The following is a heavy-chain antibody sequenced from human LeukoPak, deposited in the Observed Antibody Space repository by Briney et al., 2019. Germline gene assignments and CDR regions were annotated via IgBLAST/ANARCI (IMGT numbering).Heavy chain of an antibody. Sequence: EGSLRLSCVGSGFTFSNYGMNWVRQAPGKGLEWVSSISGSDDATYYTDSVKGRFTISRDNSKSTLYLRMSSLRAEDTAIYYCARLGHYYDSSGYHKYYFDYWGQGTLVTVSS. D-gene: IGHD3-22*01. CDR1: GFTFSNYG. CDR3: ARLGHYYDSSGYHKYYFDY. V-gene: IGHV3-23*01. CDR2: ISGSDDAT. J-gene: IGHJ4*02.